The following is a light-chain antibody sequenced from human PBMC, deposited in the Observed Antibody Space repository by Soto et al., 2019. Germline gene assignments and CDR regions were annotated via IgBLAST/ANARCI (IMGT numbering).Light chain of an antibody. CDR2: EVS. Sequence: QSALTQPASVSGSSGQSITISCTGTSSDVGNYNLVSWYQQHPGKAPKVMIFEVSKRPSGVSNRFSGSKSGSTASLTVSGLQAEDEADYYCCSYATTNTFVFGGGTKLTVL. CDR1: SSDVGNYNL. J-gene: IGLJ2*01. CDR3: CSYATTNTFV. V-gene: IGLV2-23*02.